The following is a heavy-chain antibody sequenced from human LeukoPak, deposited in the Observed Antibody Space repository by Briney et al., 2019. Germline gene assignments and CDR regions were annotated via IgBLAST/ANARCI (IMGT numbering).Heavy chain of an antibody. Sequence: SETLSLTCTVSGGSISSSSYYWGWIRQPPGKGLEWIGSIYYSGSTYYNPSLKSRVTISVDTSKNQFSLKLSSVTSADTAVYYCARGAQILGYCSGGSCYSGPTDYGMDVWGQGTTVTVSS. CDR1: GGSISSSSYY. CDR2: IYYSGST. CDR3: ARGAQILGYCSGGSCYSGPTDYGMDV. V-gene: IGHV4-39*01. J-gene: IGHJ6*02. D-gene: IGHD2-15*01.